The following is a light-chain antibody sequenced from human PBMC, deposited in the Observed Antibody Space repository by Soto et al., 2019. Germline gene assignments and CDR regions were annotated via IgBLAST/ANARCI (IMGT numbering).Light chain of an antibody. V-gene: IGKV3-15*01. J-gene: IGKJ5*01. CDR1: QSVSSN. CDR2: GAS. CDR3: QQYNNWPPIT. Sequence: IVMAQSAATLSVSPGEGVTLSCRASQSVSSNLAWYQQRPGQAPRLLIYGASTRATGIPARFSGSGSGTEFTLTISSLQSQDFAVYYCQQYNNWPPITFGQGTRLEI.